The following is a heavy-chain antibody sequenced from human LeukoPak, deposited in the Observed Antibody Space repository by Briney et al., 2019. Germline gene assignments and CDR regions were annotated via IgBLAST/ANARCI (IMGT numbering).Heavy chain of an antibody. V-gene: IGHV3-53*05. Sequence: GGSLRLSCAASGFSVSTNYMTWVRQAPGKGLELVSIIYSGGSTYYADSVKGRFTISRDNSKNTLYLQMNSLRAEDTAVYYCAKGDQLLYGEYFQHWGQGTLVTVSS. J-gene: IGHJ1*01. CDR3: AKGDQLLYGEYFQH. D-gene: IGHD2-2*02. CDR2: IYSGGST. CDR1: GFSVSTNY.